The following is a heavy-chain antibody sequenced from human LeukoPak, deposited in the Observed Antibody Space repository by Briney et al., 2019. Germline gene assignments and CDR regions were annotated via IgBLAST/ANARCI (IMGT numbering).Heavy chain of an antibody. CDR3: ARDFTPGGSYYYDY. Sequence: GASVKVPCKASGYTFTSYGISWVRQAPGQGLEWMGWISAYNGNTNYAQKLQGRVTMTTDTSTSTAYMELRSLRSDDTAVYYCARDFTPGGSYYYDYWGQGTLVTVSS. J-gene: IGHJ4*02. D-gene: IGHD1-26*01. V-gene: IGHV1-18*01. CDR2: ISAYNGNT. CDR1: GYTFTSYG.